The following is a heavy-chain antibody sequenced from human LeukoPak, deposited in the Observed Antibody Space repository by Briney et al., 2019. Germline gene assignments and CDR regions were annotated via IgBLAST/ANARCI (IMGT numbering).Heavy chain of an antibody. J-gene: IGHJ6*03. Sequence: GGSLRLSCAASGFTFSSYSMNWVRQAPGKGLEWVSSISSSSSYIYYADSVKGRFTISRDNAKNSLYPQMNSLRAEDTAVYYCARGPLGVATSFFYMDVWGKGTTVTVSS. CDR3: ARGPLGVATSFFYMDV. CDR2: ISSSSSYI. CDR1: GFTFSSYS. V-gene: IGHV3-21*01. D-gene: IGHD3-3*01.